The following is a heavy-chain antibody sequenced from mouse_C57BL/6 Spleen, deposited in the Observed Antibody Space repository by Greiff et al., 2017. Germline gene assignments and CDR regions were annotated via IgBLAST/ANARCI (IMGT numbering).Heavy chain of an antibody. J-gene: IGHJ1*03. CDR2: IYPGSGST. CDR3: ASSRVPYGSSYWYFDV. CDR1: GYTFTSYW. D-gene: IGHD1-1*01. Sequence: VQLQQPGAELVKPGASVKMSCKASGYTFTSYWITWVKQRPGQGLEWIGDIYPGSGSTNYNEKFKSKATLTVETSSSTAYMQLSSLTSEDSAVYYCASSRVPYGSSYWYFDVWGTGTTVTVSS. V-gene: IGHV1-55*01.